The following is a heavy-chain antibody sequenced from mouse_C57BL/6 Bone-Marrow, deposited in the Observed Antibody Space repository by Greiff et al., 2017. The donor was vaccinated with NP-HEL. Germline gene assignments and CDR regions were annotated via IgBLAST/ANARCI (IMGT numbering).Heavy chain of an antibody. CDR2: IDPSDSYT. CDR3: AIIWADY. V-gene: IGHV1-69*01. J-gene: IGHJ2*01. Sequence: QVQLQQPGAELVMPGASVKLSCTASGFTFTSYWMHWVKQRPGQGLEWIGEIDPSDSYTNYNQKFKGKSTFTVDKSSSTAYMQLSSLTSEDSAVYYCAIIWADYWGQGTTLTVSS. D-gene: IGHD4-1*01. CDR1: GFTFTSYW.